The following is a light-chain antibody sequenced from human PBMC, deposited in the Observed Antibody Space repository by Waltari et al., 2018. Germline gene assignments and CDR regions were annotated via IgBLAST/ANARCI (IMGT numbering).Light chain of an antibody. CDR2: EDE. J-gene: IGLJ2*01. CDR1: KLRAKF. V-gene: IGLV3-1*01. CDR3: QTWDSATLV. Sequence: SYELTQPPSVSVSPGQTARITCSGDKLRAKFVCWVQRKPGQSPFQGLYEDEKRPSEISERFSASNAENTATLTISGTQAIEEADYYCQTWDSATLVFGGGTRLSV.